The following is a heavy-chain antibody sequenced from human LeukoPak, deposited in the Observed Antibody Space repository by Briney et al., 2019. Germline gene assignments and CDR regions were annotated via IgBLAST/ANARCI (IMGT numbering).Heavy chain of an antibody. J-gene: IGHJ4*02. CDR2: ISGSGGST. CDR3: AKAQAYYYDSSGYYPNPFDY. D-gene: IGHD3-22*01. Sequence: GGSLRLSCAASGFTFSSYAMSWVSQAPGKGLEWVSAISGSGGSTYYADSVKGRFTISRDNSKNTLYLQMNSLRAEDTAVYYCAKAQAYYYDSSGYYPNPFDYWGQGTLVTVSS. CDR1: GFTFSSYA. V-gene: IGHV3-23*01.